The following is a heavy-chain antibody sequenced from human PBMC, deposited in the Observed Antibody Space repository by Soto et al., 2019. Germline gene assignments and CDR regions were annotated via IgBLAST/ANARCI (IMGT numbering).Heavy chain of an antibody. Sequence: PGGSLRLSWAASGFTFSSYAMHWVRQAPGKGLEWVSGINSGGSSTNYADSVKGRFTISRDNAKKTLYLQMNSLTAADTAVYYCARDLENCGGECSSAFDIWGQGTMVTVSS. V-gene: IGHV3-74*01. CDR3: ARDLENCGGECSSAFDI. CDR1: GFTFSSYA. J-gene: IGHJ3*02. D-gene: IGHD2-21*01. CDR2: INSGGSST.